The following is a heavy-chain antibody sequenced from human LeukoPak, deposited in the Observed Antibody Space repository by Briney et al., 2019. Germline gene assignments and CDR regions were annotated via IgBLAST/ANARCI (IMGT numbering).Heavy chain of an antibody. J-gene: IGHJ4*02. V-gene: IGHV3-74*01. CDR3: ARVRVGAYDFEY. CDR1: GFTFSSYA. Sequence: GGSLRLSCAASGFTFSSYAMHWVRQAPGKGLVWVSRINPDGSTTTYADSVKGRFTISRDNAKNTLYLQMNSLRAEDTAVYYCARVRVGAYDFEYWGQGTLVTVSS. CDR2: INPDGSTT. D-gene: IGHD3-10*01.